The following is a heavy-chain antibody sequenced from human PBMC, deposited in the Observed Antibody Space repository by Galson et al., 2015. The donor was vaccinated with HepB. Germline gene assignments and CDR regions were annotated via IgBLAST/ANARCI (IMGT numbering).Heavy chain of an antibody. J-gene: IGHJ4*02. CDR1: GYTFTGYY. Sequence: SVKVSCKASGYTFTGYYMHWVRQAPGQGLEWMGRMKPNSGGANYAQNFQGRVSMTRDTSISTAYMELSRLRSDDTAVYYCASDGGDGTDLDYWGQGTLVTVSS. CDR3: ASDGGDGTDLDY. CDR2: MKPNSGGA. D-gene: IGHD2-21*02. V-gene: IGHV1-2*06.